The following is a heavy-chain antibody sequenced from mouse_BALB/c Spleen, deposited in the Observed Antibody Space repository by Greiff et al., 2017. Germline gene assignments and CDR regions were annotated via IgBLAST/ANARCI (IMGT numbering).Heavy chain of an antibody. CDR2: ISSGGST. CDR3: ARGGDGKGYFDF. Sequence: EVQLVESGGGLVKPGGSLKLSCAASGFTFSSYAMSWVRQTPEKRLEWVASISSGGSTYYPDSVKGRFTISRDNARNILYLQMSSLRSEDTAMYYCARGGDGKGYFDFWGAGTTVTVSS. V-gene: IGHV5-6-5*01. D-gene: IGHD2-1*01. CDR1: GFTFSSYA. J-gene: IGHJ1*01.